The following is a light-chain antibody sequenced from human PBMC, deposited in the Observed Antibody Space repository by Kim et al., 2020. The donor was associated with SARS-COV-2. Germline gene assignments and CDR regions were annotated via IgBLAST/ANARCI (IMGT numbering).Light chain of an antibody. V-gene: IGLV2-23*01. J-gene: IGLJ1*01. CDR1: SSDIGSHNL. Sequence: QSALTQPASVSGSPGQSITISCTATSSDIGSHNLVSWYQQQPDKAPKLIIYEGSQRPSGVSNRISGSRFGNTASLTISGLQADDEADYHCFSYGGRNACVFRTRTKVTVL. CDR3: FSYGGRNACV. CDR2: EGS.